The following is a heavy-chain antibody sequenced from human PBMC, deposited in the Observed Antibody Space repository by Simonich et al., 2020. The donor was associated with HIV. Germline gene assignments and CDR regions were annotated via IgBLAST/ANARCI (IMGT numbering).Heavy chain of an antibody. CDR1: GYTFTGYY. Sequence: QVQLVQSGAEVKKPGASVKVSCKASGYTFTGYYIHWVRQAPGKGLAWMGRINPNTGCTQFAQNVQGRVSMTRDTSSNTVYMDLSSLRSDDTAVYFCARDRDWGWDYWGQGTLISVSS. J-gene: IGHJ4*02. D-gene: IGHD3-16*01. V-gene: IGHV1-2*06. CDR2: INPNTGCT. CDR3: ARDRDWGWDY.